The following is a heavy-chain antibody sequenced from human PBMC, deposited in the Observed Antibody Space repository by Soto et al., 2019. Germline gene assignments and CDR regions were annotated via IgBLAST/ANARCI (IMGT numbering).Heavy chain of an antibody. CDR1: GFTLSSYA. CDR3: ARDARHYYDSSGLFLY. Sequence: HPGGSLRLSCAASGFTLSSYAMHCVRQAPGKGLEWVAVISYDGSNKYYADSVKGRFTISRDNSKNTLYLQMNSLRAEDTAVYYCARDARHYYDSSGLFLYWGQGT. CDR2: ISYDGSNK. D-gene: IGHD3-22*01. V-gene: IGHV3-30*14. J-gene: IGHJ4*02.